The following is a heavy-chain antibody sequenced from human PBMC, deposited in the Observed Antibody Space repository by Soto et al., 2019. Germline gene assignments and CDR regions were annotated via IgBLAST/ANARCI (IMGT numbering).Heavy chain of an antibody. CDR2: IYYSGST. V-gene: IGHV4-31*03. CDR1: GGSISSGGYY. J-gene: IGHJ5*02. CDR3: ARMTYYDFWSGTKNNWFDP. Sequence: SETQSLTCTVSGGSISSGGYYWSWIRQHPGKGLEWIGYIYYSGSTYYNPSLKSRVTISVDTSKNQFSLKLSSVTAADTAVYYCARMTYYDFWSGTKNNWFDPWGQGTLVTVSS. D-gene: IGHD3-3*01.